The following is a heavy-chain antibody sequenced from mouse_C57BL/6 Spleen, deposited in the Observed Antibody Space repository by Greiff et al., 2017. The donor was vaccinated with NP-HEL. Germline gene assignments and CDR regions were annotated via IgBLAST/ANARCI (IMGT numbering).Heavy chain of an antibody. D-gene: IGHD2-12*01. J-gene: IGHJ3*01. V-gene: IGHV1-64*01. Sequence: VQLQQPGAELVKPGASVKLSCKASGYTFTSYWMHWVKQRPGQGLEWIGMIHPNSGSTNYNEKFKSKATLTVDKSSSTAYMQLRSLTSEDSAVYCCARESYTSFAYWGQGTLVTVSA. CDR2: IHPNSGST. CDR1: GYTFTSYW. CDR3: ARESYTSFAY.